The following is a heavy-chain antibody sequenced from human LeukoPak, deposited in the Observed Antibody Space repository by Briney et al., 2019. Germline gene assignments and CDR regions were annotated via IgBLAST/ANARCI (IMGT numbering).Heavy chain of an antibody. V-gene: IGHV3-21*01. Sequence: GGSLRLSCAASGFTFSSYSMNWVRQAPGKGLEWVSSISSSSSYIYYADSVKDRFTISRDNAKNSLYLQMNSLRAEDTAVYYCAGSERRVADPWGQGTLVTVSS. CDR1: GFTFSSYS. J-gene: IGHJ5*02. CDR2: ISSSSSYI. D-gene: IGHD2-15*01. CDR3: AGSERRVADP.